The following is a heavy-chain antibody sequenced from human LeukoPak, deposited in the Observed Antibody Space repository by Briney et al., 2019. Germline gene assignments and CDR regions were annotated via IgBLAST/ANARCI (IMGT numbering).Heavy chain of an antibody. CDR2: IDWDDDK. CDR1: GFSLNTRGMC. Sequence: SGPSLLKPTPTLTLTFTFSGFSLNTRGMCVSWIRQPPGKALEWLARIDWDDDKYYTTSLKTRLTISKDTSKNQVVLTMTNMDPVDTATYYCARGDSSGYLMGPSPFDFWGQGTLVTVSS. J-gene: IGHJ4*02. V-gene: IGHV2-70*11. CDR3: ARGDSSGYLMGPSPFDF. D-gene: IGHD3-22*01.